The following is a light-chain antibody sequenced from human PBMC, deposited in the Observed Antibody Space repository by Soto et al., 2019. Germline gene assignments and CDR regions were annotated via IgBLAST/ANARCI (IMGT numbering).Light chain of an antibody. J-gene: IGKJ1*01. CDR1: QRISTY. CDR2: AAS. V-gene: IGKV1-39*01. CDR3: QQCYSSPRT. Sequence: DIQMTQSPSTLSAGVGDRVTITCRASQRISTYLNWYQQKPGKAPTLLIYAASSLQSGGPSRFSGGGSGTDFTLPINTLQPEDFATYFCQQCYSSPRTFGQGTKVEIK.